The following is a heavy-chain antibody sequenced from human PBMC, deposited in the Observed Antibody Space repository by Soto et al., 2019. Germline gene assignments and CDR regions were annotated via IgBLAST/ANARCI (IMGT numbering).Heavy chain of an antibody. J-gene: IGHJ6*02. CDR2: ISGRGTTT. D-gene: IGHD2-2*01. CDR1: GFSFSSYS. CDR3: ARLGYCSSATCKYYFYYYGMDV. V-gene: IGHV3-48*02. Sequence: GGSLRLSCEASGFSFSSYSMNWVRPAPGKGLEWVSFISGRGTTTFYADSVKARFTVSRDNAKNSLYLEVNSLRDEDTAVYYCARLGYCSSATCKYYFYYYGMDVWGQGTTVTVSS.